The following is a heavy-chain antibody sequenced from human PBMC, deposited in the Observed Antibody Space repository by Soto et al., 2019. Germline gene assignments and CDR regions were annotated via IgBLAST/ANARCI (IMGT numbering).Heavy chain of an antibody. V-gene: IGHV3-48*04. CDR3: ARGANGIDRLDH. D-gene: IGHD5-12*01. CDR1: GFTFSDYA. Sequence: EVQLLESGGGLVQPGGSLRLSCTGAGFTFSDYAMNWVRQAPGKGLEWVSYISSSSDFIYYSESVKGRFTISRDNANNSLYLQMNSLRAADTAIYYCARGANGIDRLDHWGQGAPVTVSS. J-gene: IGHJ5*02. CDR2: ISSSSDFI.